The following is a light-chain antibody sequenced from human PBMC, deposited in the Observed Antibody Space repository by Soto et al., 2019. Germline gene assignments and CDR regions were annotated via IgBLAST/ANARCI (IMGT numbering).Light chain of an antibody. CDR2: SAS. V-gene: IGKV1-27*01. CDR1: QDISVY. CDR3: QKFNTAPLT. Sequence: DIQMTQSPSSLSASVGDRVTITCRASQDISVYLAWYQQKPGKVPKLLIYSASTLQSGVPSRFSGSGSGTDFTITISSLQPEDVDTYYCQKFNTAPLTFGQGTRLEIK. J-gene: IGKJ5*01.